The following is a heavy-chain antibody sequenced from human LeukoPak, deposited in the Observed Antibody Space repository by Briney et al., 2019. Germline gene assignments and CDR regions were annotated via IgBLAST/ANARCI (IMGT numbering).Heavy chain of an antibody. Sequence: SETLSLTCTVSGGSISSGGYYWSWIRQPPGKGLEWIGNIYYTGSTNYNPSLKSRITISVDTSKNQFSLKLSPVTAADTAVYYCARRPHTGYSGDWGPHDYYYGMNVWGQGTTVTVSS. V-gene: IGHV4-61*08. J-gene: IGHJ6*02. CDR1: GGSISSGGYY. CDR3: ARRPHTGYSGDWGPHDYYYGMNV. CDR2: IYYTGST. D-gene: IGHD6-19*01.